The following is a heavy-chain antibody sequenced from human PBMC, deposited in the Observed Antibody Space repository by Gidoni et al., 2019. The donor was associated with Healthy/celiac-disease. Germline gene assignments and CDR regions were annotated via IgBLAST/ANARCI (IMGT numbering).Heavy chain of an antibody. D-gene: IGHD3-16*01. CDR2: IYYSGST. Sequence: QLQLQESCPGLVKPSETLSLTCTVSGCSISSSSYYWGWIRQPPGKGLEWIGSIYYSGSTYYNPALKRGVTISVDTSKNQLSLKRSSVTAADTAVYYCATQAAHLGATRGGDYYYYGMDVWGQGTTVTVSS. J-gene: IGHJ6*02. CDR3: ATQAAHLGATRGGDYYYYGMDV. CDR1: GCSISSSSYY. V-gene: IGHV4-39*01.